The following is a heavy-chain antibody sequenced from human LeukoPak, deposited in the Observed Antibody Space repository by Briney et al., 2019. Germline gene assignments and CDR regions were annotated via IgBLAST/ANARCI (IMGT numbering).Heavy chain of an antibody. CDR3: ARGRGYYYDSSGYYYFVY. CDR2: IYYSGST. V-gene: IGHV4-31*03. J-gene: IGHJ4*02. D-gene: IGHD3-22*01. Sequence: PSETLSLTCTVSGGSISSGGYYWSWLRHHPGRGLEWIGYIYYSGSTYYNPSLKSRVTISVDTSKNQFSLKLSSVTAADTAVYYRARGRGYYYDSSGYYYFVYSGQGALVTVSS. CDR1: GGSISSGGYY.